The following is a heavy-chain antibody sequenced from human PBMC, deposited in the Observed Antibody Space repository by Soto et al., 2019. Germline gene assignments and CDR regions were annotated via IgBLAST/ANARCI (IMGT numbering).Heavy chain of an antibody. CDR3: ANDATLYYYSMDF. V-gene: IGHV3-30*18. CDR1: GFTFSSYG. CDR2: ISYDGSNK. D-gene: IGHD2-15*01. J-gene: IGHJ6*02. Sequence: QVQLVESGGGVVQPGRSLRLSCAASGFTFSSYGMHWVRQAPGKGLEWLAVISYDGSNKYYADSVKGRFTTSRDNSKNTLYLQMNSLRAVDTAVYYCANDATLYYYSMDFWGQGTTVTVSS.